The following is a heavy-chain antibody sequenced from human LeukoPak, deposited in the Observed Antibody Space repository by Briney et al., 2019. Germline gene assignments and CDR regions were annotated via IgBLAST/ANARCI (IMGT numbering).Heavy chain of an antibody. CDR1: GFTFSSYS. V-gene: IGHV3-48*04. CDR3: ARSGIAVAGVNPDY. CDR2: ISASSLTI. Sequence: GGSLRLSCAASGFTFSSYSMNWVRQAPGKGLEWVSYISASSLTIYYADSVKGRFTISRDNAKNSLYLQMNSLRAEDTAVYYCARSGIAVAGVNPDYWGQGTLVTVSS. D-gene: IGHD6-19*01. J-gene: IGHJ4*02.